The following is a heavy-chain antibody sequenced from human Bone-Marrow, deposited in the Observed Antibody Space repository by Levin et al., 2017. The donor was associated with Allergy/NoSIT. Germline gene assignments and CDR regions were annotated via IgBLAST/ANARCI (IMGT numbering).Heavy chain of an antibody. CDR3: AKDVRRGGGGSDC. CDR2: ISSSGDST. J-gene: IGHJ4*02. CDR1: GFTLTNFA. Sequence: GESLKISCAASGFTLTNFAMTWVRQPPGKGLEWVSLISSSGDSTYSADSVRGRFTVSRDTSKSTVYLQMNSLRAEDTAVYYCAKDVRRGGGGSDCWGQGTLVTVSS. D-gene: IGHD3-16*01. V-gene: IGHV3-23*01.